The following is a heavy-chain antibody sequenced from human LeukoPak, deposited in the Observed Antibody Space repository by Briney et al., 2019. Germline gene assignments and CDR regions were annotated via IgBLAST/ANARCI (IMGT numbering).Heavy chain of an antibody. V-gene: IGHV3-9*03. CDR3: AKDTDYGGNSGAFDY. CDR1: GFTFDDYA. Sequence: GGSLRLSCAASGFTFDDYAMHWVRQAPGKGLEWVSGISWNSGSIGYADSVKGRFTISRDNAKNSLYLQMNSLRAEDMALYYCAKDTDYGGNSGAFDYWGQGTLVTVSS. D-gene: IGHD4-23*01. J-gene: IGHJ4*02. CDR2: ISWNSGSI.